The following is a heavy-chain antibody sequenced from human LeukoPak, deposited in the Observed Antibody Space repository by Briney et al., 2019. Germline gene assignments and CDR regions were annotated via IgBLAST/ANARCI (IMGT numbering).Heavy chain of an antibody. J-gene: IGHJ4*02. Sequence: ASVKVSCKASGYTFTSYYMHWVRQAPGQGLEWMGIINPSGGSTSYAQKFQGRVTMTRDTSTSTVYMKLSSLRSEDTAVYYCARDGVFGGNSTDFEGWGPGALVTVSS. CDR3: ARDGVFGGNSTDFEG. CDR2: INPSGGST. D-gene: IGHD4-23*01. CDR1: GYTFTSYY. V-gene: IGHV1-46*01.